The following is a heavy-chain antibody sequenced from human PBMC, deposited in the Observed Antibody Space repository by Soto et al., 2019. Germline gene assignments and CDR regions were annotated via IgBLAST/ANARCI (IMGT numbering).Heavy chain of an antibody. D-gene: IGHD3-3*01. V-gene: IGHV3-23*01. J-gene: IGHJ4*02. Sequence: GGSLRLSCVASGFTFSSYAMSWFRQAPGKGLEWVSAISGSGGSTYYADSVKGRFTISRDNSKNTLYLQMNSLRAEDTAVYYCAKAWTIFGVVPFDYWGQGTLVTVSS. CDR3: AKAWTIFGVVPFDY. CDR1: GFTFSSYA. CDR2: ISGSGGST.